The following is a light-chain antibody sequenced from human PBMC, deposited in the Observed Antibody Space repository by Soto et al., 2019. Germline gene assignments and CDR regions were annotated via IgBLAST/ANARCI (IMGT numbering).Light chain of an antibody. V-gene: IGKV1-5*03. CDR2: GAS. CDR3: QQYYSYPLT. CDR1: QNIITD. J-gene: IGKJ4*01. Sequence: DVQMTQSPFTLSASVGDSVTVTCRASQNIITDLAWHQQKPGKGPRLLIHGASSLQVGVPSRFRGSGSGTEFTLTIAGLQPDDFATYYCQQYYSYPLTFGGGTKVDIK.